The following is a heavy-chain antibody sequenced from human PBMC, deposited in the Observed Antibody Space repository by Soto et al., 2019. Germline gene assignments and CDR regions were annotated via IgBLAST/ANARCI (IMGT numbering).Heavy chain of an antibody. J-gene: IGHJ6*02. D-gene: IGHD7-27*01. CDR1: GFTFSSYA. CDR3: ARDLLSFTTTGYYGMDV. Sequence: ESGGGVVQPGRSLRLSCAASGFTFSSYAMHWVRQAPGKGLEWVAVISYDGSNKYYADSVKGRFTISRDNSKNTLYLQMNSLRAEDTAVYYCARDLLSFTTTGYYGMDVWGQGTTVTVSS. CDR2: ISYDGSNK. V-gene: IGHV3-30-3*01.